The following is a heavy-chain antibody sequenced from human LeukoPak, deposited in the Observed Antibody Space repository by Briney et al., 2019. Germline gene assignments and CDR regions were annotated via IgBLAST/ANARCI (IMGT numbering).Heavy chain of an antibody. CDR2: ISGSGGST. V-gene: IGHV3-23*01. CDR1: GFTFSSYA. Sequence: GGSLRLSCAASGFTFSSYAMSGVRQAPGKGLEWVSAISGSGGSTYYADSVKGRFTISRDNSKNTLYLQMNSLRAEDTAVYYCAKGRAYYDSSGYYLLDYWGQGTLVTVSS. J-gene: IGHJ4*02. CDR3: AKGRAYYDSSGYYLLDY. D-gene: IGHD3-22*01.